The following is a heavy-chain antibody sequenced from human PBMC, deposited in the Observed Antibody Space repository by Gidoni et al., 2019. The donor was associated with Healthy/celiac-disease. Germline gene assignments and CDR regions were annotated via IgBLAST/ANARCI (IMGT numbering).Heavy chain of an antibody. CDR1: GFTFSSYA. Sequence: EVQLLESGGGLVQPGGSLRLSCAAYGFTFSSYAMRWVRQAPGKGLEWVSAISGSGGSTYYADAVKGRFTISRDNSKNTLYLQMNSLRAEDTAVYYCAKGITMIVVVTLSWGQGTLVTVSS. J-gene: IGHJ4*02. D-gene: IGHD3-22*01. V-gene: IGHV3-23*01. CDR3: AKGITMIVVVTLS. CDR2: ISGSGGST.